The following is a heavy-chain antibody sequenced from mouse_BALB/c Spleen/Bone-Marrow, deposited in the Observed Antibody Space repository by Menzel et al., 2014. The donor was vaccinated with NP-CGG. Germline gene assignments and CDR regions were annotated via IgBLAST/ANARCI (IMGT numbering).Heavy chain of an antibody. D-gene: IGHD3-1*01. V-gene: IGHV1-5*01. J-gene: IGHJ2*01. CDR1: GYTFSNYW. CDR2: IHPGNSDT. Sequence: DVQLQESGTVLARPGAAVKMSCKASGYTFSNYWMHWIKRRPGQGLEWIGTIHPGNSDTTYNQKFKGKAKLTAVTSTSTAYMELSSLTNEDSAVYYCTTLARNNFDYWGQGTTLTVSS. CDR3: TTLARNNFDY.